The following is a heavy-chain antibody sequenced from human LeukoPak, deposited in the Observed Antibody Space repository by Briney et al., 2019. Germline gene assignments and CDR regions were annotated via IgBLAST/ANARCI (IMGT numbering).Heavy chain of an antibody. Sequence: PGGSLRLSCAASGFTFSSYSMNWVRQAPGKGLEWVSYITYNSGTIYYTDSVKGRFTISRDNAKNSLYLQMNSLRAEDTAVYYCARVPYCGGDCWSEVGAFDIWGQGTKVTVSS. V-gene: IGHV3-48*04. CDR1: GFTFSSYS. CDR3: ARVPYCGGDCWSEVGAFDI. D-gene: IGHD2-21*02. J-gene: IGHJ3*02. CDR2: ITYNSGTI.